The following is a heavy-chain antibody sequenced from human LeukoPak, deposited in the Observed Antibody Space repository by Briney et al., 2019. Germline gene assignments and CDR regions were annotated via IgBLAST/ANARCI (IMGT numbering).Heavy chain of an antibody. V-gene: IGHV4-59*01. CDR3: ARDRSIAAAGFDY. Sequence: SETLSLTCTVSGGSISRYYWSWIRQPPGKGLEWIGYIYYSGSTNYNPSLKSRVTISVDTSKNQFSLKLSSVTAADTAVYCCARDRSIAAAGFDYWGQGTLVTASS. CDR1: GGSISRYY. CDR2: IYYSGST. J-gene: IGHJ4*02. D-gene: IGHD6-13*01.